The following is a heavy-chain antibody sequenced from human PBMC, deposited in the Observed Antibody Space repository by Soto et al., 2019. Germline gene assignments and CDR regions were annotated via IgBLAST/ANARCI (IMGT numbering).Heavy chain of an antibody. Sequence: SVKVSFRASGYTFTSYGIHWVRQAPGQRLEWMGWINAANGDTKYSPKFQGRVTITRDTSASTAYMELSSLRSEDTAVYYCVRRHVSATGIDWFDPWGQGTLVTVSS. V-gene: IGHV1-3*01. CDR3: VRRHVSATGIDWFDP. CDR1: GYTFTSYG. CDR2: INAANGDT. J-gene: IGHJ5*02. D-gene: IGHD6-13*01.